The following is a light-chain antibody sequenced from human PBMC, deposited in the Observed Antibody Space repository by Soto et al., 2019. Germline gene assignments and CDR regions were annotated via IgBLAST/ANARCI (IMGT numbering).Light chain of an antibody. CDR1: QSLLQNNGYDY. Sequence: IVLTQSPATLSVTPGEPASISCTSSQSLLQNNGYDYLDWYLQRPGQSPLLLIYLGSNRASGVPDRFSGSGSGTDFTLKISRVEAEDVGVYYCMQAIQTPGFGPGTKVEI. CDR2: LGS. CDR3: MQAIQTPG. J-gene: IGKJ3*01. V-gene: IGKV2-28*01.